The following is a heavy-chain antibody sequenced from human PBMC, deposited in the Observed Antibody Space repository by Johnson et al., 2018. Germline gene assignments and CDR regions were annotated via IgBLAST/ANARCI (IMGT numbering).Heavy chain of an antibody. V-gene: IGHV3-66*02. D-gene: IGHD6-19*01. CDR2: IERDGRT. CDR1: GFTVNSNY. Sequence: VQLQESGGGLVQPGGSLRLSCVASGFTVNSNYINWVRQAPGKGLEWVLVIERDGRTYFADSVKGRFTISRDNSKNTLYLQMNSLRPEDTAVYYCAREGANSGCNSAFDIWGQGTMVTGSS. J-gene: IGHJ3*02. CDR3: AREGANSGCNSAFDI.